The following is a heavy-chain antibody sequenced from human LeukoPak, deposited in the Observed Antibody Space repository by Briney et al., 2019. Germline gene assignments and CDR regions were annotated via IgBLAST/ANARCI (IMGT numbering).Heavy chain of an antibody. CDR2: INPNSGGT. CDR3: ARGVSDSSGYYYTPYYFDY. D-gene: IGHD3-22*01. Sequence: ASVKVSCKASGYTFTGYYMHWVRQAPGQGLEWMGWINPNSGGTNYAQKFQGWVTMTRDTSISTAYMELSRLRSDDTAVYYCARGVSDSSGYYYTPYYFDYWGQGTLVTVSS. J-gene: IGHJ4*02. CDR1: GYTFTGYY. V-gene: IGHV1-2*04.